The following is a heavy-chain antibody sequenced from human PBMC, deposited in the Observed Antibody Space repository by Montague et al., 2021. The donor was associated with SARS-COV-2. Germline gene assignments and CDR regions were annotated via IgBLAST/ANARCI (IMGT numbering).Heavy chain of an antibody. CDR2: MYYSGST. CDR3: ARDDIVLQGVTKGMDV. CDR1: GGSISSSNYY. Sequence: SETLSLTCTVSGGSISSSNYYWGWIRQPPGKGLEWIGNMYYSGSTYYNPSLKSRGTISIDTSKNQFSLKPSSVTAADTAVYYCARDDIVLQGVTKGMDVWGQGTTVTVSS. V-gene: IGHV4-39*07. D-gene: IGHD3-10*01. J-gene: IGHJ6*02.